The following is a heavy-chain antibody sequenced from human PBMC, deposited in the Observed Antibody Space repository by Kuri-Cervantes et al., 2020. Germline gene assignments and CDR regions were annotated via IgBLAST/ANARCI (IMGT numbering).Heavy chain of an antibody. Sequence: SETLSLTCAVFGGSFSDYFWTWIRQTPGMGLEWIGEINHSGSTNYNPSLKSRVTISVDTSKNQFSLKLSSVTAADTAVYYCARGRVVPAAMAGYMDVWGKGTTVTVSS. CDR2: INHSGST. J-gene: IGHJ6*03. CDR1: GGSFSDYF. CDR3: ARGRVVPAAMAGYMDV. D-gene: IGHD2-2*01. V-gene: IGHV4-34*01.